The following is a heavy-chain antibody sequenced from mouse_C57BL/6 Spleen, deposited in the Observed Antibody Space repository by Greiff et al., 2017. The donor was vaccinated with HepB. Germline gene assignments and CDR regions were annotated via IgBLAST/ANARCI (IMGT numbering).Heavy chain of an antibody. J-gene: IGHJ2*01. CDR3: ARENHGCFDY. Sequence: EVMLVESGGGLVKPGGSLKLSCAASGFTFSSYAMSWVRQTPEKRLEWVATISDGGSYTDYPDNVKGRFTISRDTAKNNLYLQMSHLKSEDTAMYYCARENHGCFDYWGQGTTLTVSS. V-gene: IGHV5-4*01. CDR1: GFTFSSYA. CDR2: ISDGGSYT.